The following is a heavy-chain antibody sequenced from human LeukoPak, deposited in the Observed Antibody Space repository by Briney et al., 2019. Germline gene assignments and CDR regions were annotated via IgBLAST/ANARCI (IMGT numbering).Heavy chain of an antibody. V-gene: IGHV3-30-3*01. J-gene: IGHJ3*02. Sequence: VRQAPGXGLEWVAVISYDGSNKYYADSVKGRFTISRDNSKNTPYLQMNSLRAEDTAVYYCARRGYYDSSAPFDIWGQGTMVTVSS. CDR3: ARRGYYDSSAPFDI. CDR2: ISYDGSNK. D-gene: IGHD3-22*01.